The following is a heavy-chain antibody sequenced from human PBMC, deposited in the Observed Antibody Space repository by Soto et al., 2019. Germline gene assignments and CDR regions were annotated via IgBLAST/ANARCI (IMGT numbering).Heavy chain of an antibody. V-gene: IGHV1-18*01. J-gene: IGHJ4*02. CDR2: ISAYNGNT. CDR3: ARVPSKWYDSSANRHSFDY. D-gene: IGHD3-22*01. Sequence: QVQLVQSGAEVKKPGASVKVSCKASGYTFTSYGISWVRQAPGQGLEWMGWISAYNGNTNYAQKLQGRVTMTTDTSTSTAYMELRSLRSDDTAVYYCARVPSKWYDSSANRHSFDYWGQGTLVTVSS. CDR1: GYTFTSYG.